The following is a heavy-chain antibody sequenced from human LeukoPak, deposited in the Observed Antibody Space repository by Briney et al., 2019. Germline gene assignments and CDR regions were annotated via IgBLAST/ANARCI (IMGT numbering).Heavy chain of an antibody. CDR1: GFTFSSYG. CDR2: ISYDGSNK. V-gene: IGHV3-30*18. J-gene: IGHJ4*02. CDR3: AKATYSSSWYPDY. Sequence: PGGSLRLSCAASGFTFSSYGMHWVRQAPGKGLEWVAVISYDGSNKYYADSVKGRFTISRDNSKNTLYLQMNSLRAEDTAVYYCAKATYSSSWYPDYWGQGTLVTVSS. D-gene: IGHD6-13*01.